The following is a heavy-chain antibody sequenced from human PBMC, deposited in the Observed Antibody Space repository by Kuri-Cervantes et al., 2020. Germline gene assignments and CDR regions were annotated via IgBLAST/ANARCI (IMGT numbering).Heavy chain of an antibody. CDR2: IWYDGSNK. CDR1: GFTFSSYS. Sequence: GGSLRLSCAASGFTFSSYSMHWVRQAPGKGLEWVAVIWYDGSNKYYADSVKGRFTISRDNSKNTLYLQMNSLRAEDTAVYYCARDNSYNWNYVGWFDPWAREPWSPSPQ. CDR3: ARDNSYNWNYVGWFDP. V-gene: IGHV3-33*08. D-gene: IGHD1-7*01. J-gene: IGHJ5*02.